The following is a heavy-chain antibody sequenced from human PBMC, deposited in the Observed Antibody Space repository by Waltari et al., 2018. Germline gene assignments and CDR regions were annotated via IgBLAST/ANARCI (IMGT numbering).Heavy chain of an antibody. CDR3: ARGGAYCGGDCSL. V-gene: IGHV3-21*01. CDR1: GFTFSSYS. D-gene: IGHD2-21*01. Sequence: EVQLVESGGGLVKPGGSLRLSCAASGFTFSSYSMNWVRQAPGKGLEWVSSISSSSSYIYYADSVKGRFTSSRDNAKNSLYLQMNSLRAEDTAVYYCARGGAYCGGDCSLWGQGTLVTVSS. J-gene: IGHJ4*02. CDR2: ISSSSSYI.